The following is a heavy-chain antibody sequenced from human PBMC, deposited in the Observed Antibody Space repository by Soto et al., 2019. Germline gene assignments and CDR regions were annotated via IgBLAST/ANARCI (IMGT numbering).Heavy chain of an antibody. CDR3: AREWLPSGWKFDY. Sequence: VCRGSICRYYRNQKKQPPGTGLEWIGEINHSGSTNYNPSLKSRVTISVDTSKNQFSLKLTSVTAEDTAVYYCAREWLPSGWKFDYWGQGTLVTVSS. D-gene: IGHD6-19*01. V-gene: IGHV4-34*01. CDR2: INHSGST. CDR1: RGSICRYY. J-gene: IGHJ4*02.